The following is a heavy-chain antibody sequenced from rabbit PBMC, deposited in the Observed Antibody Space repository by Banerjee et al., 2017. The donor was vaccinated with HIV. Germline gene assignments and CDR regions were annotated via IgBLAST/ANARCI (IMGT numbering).Heavy chain of an antibody. V-gene: IGHV1S40*01. CDR1: GIDLSSNYY. D-gene: IGHD6-1*01. J-gene: IGHJ4*01. CDR2: IDPVFGGT. CDR3: ARGYSYGDAVYTYALNL. Sequence: QSLEESGGDLVKPGASLTLTCTASGIDLSSNYYMSWVRQAPGKGLEWIGYIDPVFGGTYYARWVNGRFTISSHNAQNTLYLQLNSLTAADTATYFCARGYSYGDAVYTYALNLWGQGTLVTVS.